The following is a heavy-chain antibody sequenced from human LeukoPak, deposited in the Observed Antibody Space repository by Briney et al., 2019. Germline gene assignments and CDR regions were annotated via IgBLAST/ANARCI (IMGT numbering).Heavy chain of an antibody. Sequence: GESLKISRKGSGYSFTSYWIGWVRRMPGKGLEWMGIIYPGDSDTRYSPSFQGQVTISADKSISTAYLQWSSLKASDTAMYYCARQSDYYGSGSYYNGPDYWGQGTLVTVSS. D-gene: IGHD3-10*01. J-gene: IGHJ4*02. CDR2: IYPGDSDT. CDR3: ARQSDYYGSGSYYNGPDY. V-gene: IGHV5-51*01. CDR1: GYSFTSYW.